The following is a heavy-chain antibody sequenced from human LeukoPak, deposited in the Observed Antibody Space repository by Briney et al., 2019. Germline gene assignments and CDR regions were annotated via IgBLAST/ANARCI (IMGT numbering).Heavy chain of an antibody. D-gene: IGHD3-22*01. Sequence: SETLSLTCTVSGGSISSGGYYWSWIRQHPGKGLEWIGYIYYSGSTYYNPSLKSRVTISVDTSKNQFSLKLSSVTAADTAVYYCARCRQIDSGYYAYYFDYWGQGTLVTVSS. CDR3: ARCRQIDSGYYAYYFDY. CDR2: IYYSGST. CDR1: GGSISSGGYY. J-gene: IGHJ4*02. V-gene: IGHV4-31*03.